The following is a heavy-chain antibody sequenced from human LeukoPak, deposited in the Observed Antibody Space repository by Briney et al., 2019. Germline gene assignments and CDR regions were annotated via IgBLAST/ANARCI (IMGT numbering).Heavy chain of an antibody. Sequence: PGGSLRLSCAASGFTFSGYAMSWVRQAPGKGLEWVSAISGSGGSTYYADSVKGRFTISRDNSKNTLYLQMNSLRAEDTAVYYCALLGGGPPLDWFDPWGQGTLVTVSS. CDR3: ALLGGGPPLDWFDP. D-gene: IGHD2-15*01. CDR2: ISGSGGST. V-gene: IGHV3-23*01. J-gene: IGHJ5*02. CDR1: GFTFSGYA.